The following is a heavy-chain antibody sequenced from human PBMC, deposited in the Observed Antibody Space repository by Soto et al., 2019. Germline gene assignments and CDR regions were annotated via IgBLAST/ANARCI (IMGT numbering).Heavy chain of an antibody. CDR1: GYSFPNYW. CDR2: IYPGDSDT. D-gene: IGHD2-21*01. Sequence: GESLKISCTASGYSFPNYWIGWVRQVPGQGLEWMGIIYPGDSDTKYSPSFQGQVTITADTSISTAFLQWTSLKAADTAMYYCARRGQQARSDKYHYSIMDAWGQGNTVTVSS. CDR3: ARRGQQARSDKYHYSIMDA. V-gene: IGHV5-51*01. J-gene: IGHJ6*02.